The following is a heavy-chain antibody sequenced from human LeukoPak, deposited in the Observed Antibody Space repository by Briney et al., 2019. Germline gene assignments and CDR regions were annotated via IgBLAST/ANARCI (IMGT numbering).Heavy chain of an antibody. V-gene: IGHV3-43*02. D-gene: IGHD6-19*01. CDR1: GFTFDDYA. CDR2: ISGDSGYT. CDR3: AKGRSGWHWFDP. Sequence: GGSLRLSXAASGFTFDDYAMHWVRQAPGKGLEWVSLISGDSGYTYYTDSVKGRFTISRDNRKNSLYLQMNSLRTEDTALYYCAKGRSGWHWFDPWGQGTLVTVSS. J-gene: IGHJ5*02.